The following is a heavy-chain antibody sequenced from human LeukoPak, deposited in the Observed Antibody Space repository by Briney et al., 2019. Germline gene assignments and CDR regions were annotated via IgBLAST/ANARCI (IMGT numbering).Heavy chain of an antibody. CDR2: INPSGGST. CDR1: GYTFTSYN. J-gene: IGHJ1*01. V-gene: IGHV1-46*01. D-gene: IGHD3-22*01. Sequence: ASVKVSCKASGYTFTSYNMHWVRQAPGQGLEWMGIINPSGGSTNYAQKSQGRVTMTRDTSISTAYMELSRLRSDDTAVYYCARGGGKYYYDSSGYYEYFQHWGQGTLVTVSS. CDR3: ARGGGKYYYDSSGYYEYFQH.